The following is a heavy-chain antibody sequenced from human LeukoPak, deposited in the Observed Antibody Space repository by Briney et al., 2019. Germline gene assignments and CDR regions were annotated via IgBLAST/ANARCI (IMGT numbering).Heavy chain of an antibody. D-gene: IGHD5-18*01. CDR2: INPNSGGT. Sequence: GASVKVYCKASGYTFTGYYMHWVRQAPGQGREWMGWINPNSGGTNYAQKFQGRVTMTRDTSISTAYMELSRLRSDDTAVYYCARAKGYSYGSHAYGGNNWYFDLWGRGTLVTVSS. CDR3: ARAKGYSYGSHAYGGNNWYFDL. CDR1: GYTFTGYY. J-gene: IGHJ2*01. V-gene: IGHV1-2*02.